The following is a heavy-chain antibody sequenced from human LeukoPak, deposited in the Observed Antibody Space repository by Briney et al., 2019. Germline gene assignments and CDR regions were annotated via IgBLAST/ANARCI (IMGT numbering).Heavy chain of an antibody. J-gene: IGHJ6*04. CDR1: GGTFSSYA. Sequence: ALVKVSCKASGGTFSSYAISWVRQAPGQGLEWMGGIIPIFGTANYAQKFQGRVTITADESTSTAYMELSSLRSEDTAVYYCARYCSGGSCPYYYYGMDVWGKGTTVTVSS. CDR2: IIPIFGTA. V-gene: IGHV1-69*01. CDR3: ARYCSGGSCPYYYYGMDV. D-gene: IGHD2-15*01.